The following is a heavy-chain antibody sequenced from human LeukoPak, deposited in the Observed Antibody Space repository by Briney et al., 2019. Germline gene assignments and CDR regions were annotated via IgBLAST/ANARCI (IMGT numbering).Heavy chain of an antibody. CDR3: ATGQAARFDY. D-gene: IGHD2-15*01. CDR1: GYTFTDYY. CDR2: IHPEEGET. J-gene: IGHJ4*02. Sequence: ATVKISCKASGYTFTDYYMHWVQQAPGKGLEWVGHIHPEEGETIYAEKFQGRVTITAETSTGTAYMDLSSLRSEDTAVYYCATGQAARFDYWGQGTLVTVSS. V-gene: IGHV1-69-2*01.